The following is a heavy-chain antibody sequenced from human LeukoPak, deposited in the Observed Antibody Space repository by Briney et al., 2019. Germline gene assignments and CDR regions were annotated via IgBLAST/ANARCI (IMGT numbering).Heavy chain of an antibody. V-gene: IGHV1-2*02. CDR1: GYTFTSYY. J-gene: IGHJ4*02. CDR3: ARSSLGVVDTLDY. D-gene: IGHD3-22*01. CDR2: INPNSGGT. Sequence: GASVKVSCKASGYTFTSYYMHWVRQAPGQGLEWMGWINPNSGGTNYAQKFQGRVTMTRDTSISTAYMELRSLRSDDTAVYYCARSSLGVVDTLDYWGQGALVTVSS.